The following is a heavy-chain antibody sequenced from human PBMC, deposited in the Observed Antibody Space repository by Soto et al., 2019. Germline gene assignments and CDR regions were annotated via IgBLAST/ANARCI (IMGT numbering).Heavy chain of an antibody. CDR1: GFTFSSYG. V-gene: IGHV3-33*01. J-gene: IGHJ4*02. D-gene: IGHD3-22*01. CDR3: AREYYDSSGYYYEVDY. CDR2: IWYDGSNK. Sequence: GGSLRLSCAASGFTFSSYGMHWVRQAPGKGLEWVAVIWYDGSNKYYADSVKGRFTISRDNSKNTLYLQMNSLRAEDTAVYYCAREYYDSSGYYYEVDYWGQGTLVTVS.